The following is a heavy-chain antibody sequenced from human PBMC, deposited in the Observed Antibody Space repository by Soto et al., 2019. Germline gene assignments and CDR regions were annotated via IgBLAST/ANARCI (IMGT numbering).Heavy chain of an antibody. Sequence: SETLSLTCTVSGGSISSYYWSWIRQPPGKGLEWIGYIYYSGSTNYNPSLKSRVTISVDTSKNQFSLKLSSATAADTAVYYCARRGYGSGSAYGMDVWGQGTTVTVSS. CDR1: GGSISSYY. D-gene: IGHD3-10*01. V-gene: IGHV4-59*08. CDR2: IYYSGST. CDR3: ARRGYGSGSAYGMDV. J-gene: IGHJ6*02.